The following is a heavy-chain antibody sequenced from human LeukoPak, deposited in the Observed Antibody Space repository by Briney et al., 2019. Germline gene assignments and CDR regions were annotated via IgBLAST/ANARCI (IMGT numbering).Heavy chain of an antibody. CDR3: ARLDDAFDY. J-gene: IGHJ4*02. CDR1: GGSISSSTYS. D-gene: IGHD3-3*01. Sequence: SETLSLACTVSGGSISSSTYSWGWIRQPPGKGLEWIGDILYSGSTYYNPYLKSRVTISVDTSKYQFSLKLSSVTAADTAIYYCARLDDAFDYWGQGTLVTVSS. CDR2: ILYSGST. V-gene: IGHV4-39*01.